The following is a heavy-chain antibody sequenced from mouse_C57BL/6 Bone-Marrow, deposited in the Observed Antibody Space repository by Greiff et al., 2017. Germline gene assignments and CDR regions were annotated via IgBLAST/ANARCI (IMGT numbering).Heavy chain of an antibody. CDR3: ARWGRPY. CDR1: GYTFTDYY. V-gene: IGHV1-26*01. CDR2: INPNNGGT. Sequence: EVQLQQSGPELVKPGASVKISCKASGYTFTDYYMNWVKQSHGKSLEWIGDINPNNGGTSYNQKFKGKATLTVDKSSSTAYMELRSLTSEDSAVYYCARWGRPYWGQGTTLTVSS. D-gene: IGHD1-1*01. J-gene: IGHJ2*01.